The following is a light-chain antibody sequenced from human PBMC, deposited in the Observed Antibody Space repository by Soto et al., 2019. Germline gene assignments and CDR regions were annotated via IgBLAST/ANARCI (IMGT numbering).Light chain of an antibody. V-gene: IGLV2-14*03. CDR3: SSYRSFSTLGV. CDR2: DVS. J-gene: IGLJ2*01. Sequence: QSALTQPASVSGSPGQSITISCTGTSSDVGGYNYVSWYQQHPGKAPKLMIYDVSNRPSGVSNRFSGSKSGNTASLTISGLQVEDEADYYCSSYRSFSTLGVFGGGTKLTVL. CDR1: SSDVGGYNY.